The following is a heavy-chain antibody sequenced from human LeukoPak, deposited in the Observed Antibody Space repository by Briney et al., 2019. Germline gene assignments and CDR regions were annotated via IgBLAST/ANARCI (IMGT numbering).Heavy chain of an antibody. V-gene: IGHV3-48*04. CDR3: TASARRDGYNYY. J-gene: IGHJ4*02. CDR2: ISGSGSTT. Sequence: GGSLRLSCAASGFTFSSYSMNWVRQAPGMGLEWVSYISGSGSTTNYADSVKGRFTISRDNAKNSLYLQMNSLRAEDTAVYYCTASARRDGYNYYWGQGTLVTVSS. D-gene: IGHD5-24*01. CDR1: GFTFSSYS.